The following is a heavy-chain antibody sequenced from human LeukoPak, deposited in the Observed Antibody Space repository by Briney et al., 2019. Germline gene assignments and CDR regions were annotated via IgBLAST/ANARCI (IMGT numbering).Heavy chain of an antibody. CDR3: ARGPITYYYDSSRAFDI. D-gene: IGHD3-22*01. CDR2: ISYDGSDK. V-gene: IGHV3-30*04. J-gene: IGHJ3*02. Sequence: GGSLRLSCAASGFSFSSYAIHWVRQAPGKGLEWVAVISYDGSDKYYAHSVKGRFTISRDTSKNTLYLQMNSLKTEDTAVYYCARGPITYYYDSSRAFDIWGQGTMVTVSS. CDR1: GFSFSSYA.